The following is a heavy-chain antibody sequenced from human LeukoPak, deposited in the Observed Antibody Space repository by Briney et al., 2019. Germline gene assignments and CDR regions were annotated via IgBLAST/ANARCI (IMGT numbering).Heavy chain of an antibody. Sequence: GGSLRLSCVASGFTFSSNGMHWVRQAPGKGLEWVANIKQDGSEKNYMDSVKGRFTISRDNAKNSMYLQMNSLRAEDTAVYYCAREGFAAASDIWGQGTMVTVSS. CDR2: IKQDGSEK. V-gene: IGHV3-7*01. J-gene: IGHJ3*02. CDR3: AREGFAAASDI. CDR1: GFTFSSNG. D-gene: IGHD2-15*01.